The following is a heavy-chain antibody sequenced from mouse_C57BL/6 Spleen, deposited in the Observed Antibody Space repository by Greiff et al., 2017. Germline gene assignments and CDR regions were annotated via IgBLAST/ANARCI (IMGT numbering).Heavy chain of an antibody. CDR1: GYAFSSSW. Sequence: VQLQESGPELVKPGASVKISCKASGYAFSSSWMNWVKQRPGKGLEWIGRIYPGDGDTNYNGKFKGKATLTADKSSSTAYMQLSSLTSEDSAVYFCARLHYYGSSEAMDDWGQGTSVTVSS. D-gene: IGHD1-1*01. CDR3: ARLHYYGSSEAMDD. V-gene: IGHV1-82*01. CDR2: IYPGDGDT. J-gene: IGHJ4*01.